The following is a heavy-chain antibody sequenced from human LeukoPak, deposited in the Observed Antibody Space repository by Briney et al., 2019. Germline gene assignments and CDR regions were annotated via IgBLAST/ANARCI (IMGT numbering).Heavy chain of an antibody. D-gene: IGHD3-10*01. Sequence: GGTLRLSCEASGFTFSSYAMSWVRQAPGKGLQWVSGISHSGGTTDYADSVKGRFTISRDNSKNTLYLQMNSLRAEDTAVYYCAKGYYYGSGRWSYMDVWGKGTTVIISS. V-gene: IGHV3-23*01. CDR1: GFTFSSYA. CDR2: ISHSGGTT. J-gene: IGHJ6*03. CDR3: AKGYYYGSGRWSYMDV.